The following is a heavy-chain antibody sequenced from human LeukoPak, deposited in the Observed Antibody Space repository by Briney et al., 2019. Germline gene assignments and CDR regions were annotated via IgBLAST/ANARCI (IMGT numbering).Heavy chain of an antibody. Sequence: GGSLRLSCAASGFTVSSNYMSWVRQAPGKGLEWVSVIYSGGSTYYADSVKGGFTISRDNSKNTLYLQMNSLRAEDTAVYYCARGEACTNGVCYKGTGPFDYWGQGTLVTVSS. CDR2: IYSGGST. V-gene: IGHV3-66*01. CDR3: ARGEACTNGVCYKGTGPFDY. D-gene: IGHD2-8*01. CDR1: GFTVSSNY. J-gene: IGHJ4*02.